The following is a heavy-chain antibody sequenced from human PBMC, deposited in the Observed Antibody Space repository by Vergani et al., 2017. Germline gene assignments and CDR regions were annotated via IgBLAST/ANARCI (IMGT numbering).Heavy chain of an antibody. CDR3: ARGSNDILTGYYLTFDY. D-gene: IGHD3-9*01. CDR1: GGSISSGDYY. Sequence: QVQLQESGPGLVKPSQTLSLTCTVSGGSISSGDYYWSWIRQPPGKGLEWIGYIYYSGSTYYNQSLKSRVTISVDTSKNQFSLKLSSVTAADTAVYYCARGSNDILTGYYLTFDYWGQGTLVTVSS. J-gene: IGHJ4*02. V-gene: IGHV4-30-4*08. CDR2: IYYSGST.